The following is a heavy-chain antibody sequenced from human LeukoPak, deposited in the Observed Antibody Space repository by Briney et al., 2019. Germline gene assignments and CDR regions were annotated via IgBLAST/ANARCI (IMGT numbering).Heavy chain of an antibody. D-gene: IGHD3-3*01. CDR1: GGTFSSYA. V-gene: IGHV1-69*13. CDR2: IIPIFGTA. J-gene: IGHJ4*02. CDR3: ARDQRARFWSGYLDY. Sequence: SVKVSCKASGGTFSSYAISWVRQAPGQGLEWMGGIIPIFGTANYAQKFQGRVTITADESTSTAYMELSSLRSEDTAVYYCARDQRARFWSGYLDYWGQGTLVTVSS.